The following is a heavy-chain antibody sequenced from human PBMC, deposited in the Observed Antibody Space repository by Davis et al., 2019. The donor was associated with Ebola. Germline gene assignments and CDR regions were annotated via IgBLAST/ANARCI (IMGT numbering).Heavy chain of an antibody. J-gene: IGHJ5*02. CDR3: ASGDSGYLEYNWFDP. CDR2: IIPIFGTA. D-gene: IGHD5-12*01. V-gene: IGHV1-69*06. CDR1: GYTFTSYA. Sequence: AASVKVSCKASGYTFTSYAISWVRQAPGQGLEWMGGIIPIFGTANYAQKFQGRVTITADKSTSTAYMELSSLRSEDTAVYYCASGDSGYLEYNWFDPWGQGTLVTVSS.